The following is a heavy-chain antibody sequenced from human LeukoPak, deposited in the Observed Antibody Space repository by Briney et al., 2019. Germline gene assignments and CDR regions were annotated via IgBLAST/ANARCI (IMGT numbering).Heavy chain of an antibody. CDR2: IYPGASDT. D-gene: IGHD6-13*01. V-gene: IGHV5-51*01. Sequence: PGESLQISFESSGYHFSNYWINWVRPKPGKGLEWMGIIYPGASDTRYAPSFQGHVTISADRSANTAYLQWSRLEASDTAKYFCARKANGMAAPFDSWAQGTLVTVSS. J-gene: IGHJ4*02. CDR3: ARKANGMAAPFDS. CDR1: GYHFSNYW.